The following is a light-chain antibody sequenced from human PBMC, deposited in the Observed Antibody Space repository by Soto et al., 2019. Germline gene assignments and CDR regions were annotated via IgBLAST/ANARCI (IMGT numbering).Light chain of an antibody. CDR2: EGS. V-gene: IGLV2-23*01. CDR3: CSYVGSSTLV. J-gene: IGLJ2*01. CDR1: SSDVGSYNF. Sequence: QSALTQPASVSGSPGQSITISCTGTSSDVGSYNFVSWYQQHPGKAPKLMIYEGSKRPSGVSNRFSGSKSGNTASLTISGLQGDDEADYYCCSYVGSSTLVFGGGTKLTVL.